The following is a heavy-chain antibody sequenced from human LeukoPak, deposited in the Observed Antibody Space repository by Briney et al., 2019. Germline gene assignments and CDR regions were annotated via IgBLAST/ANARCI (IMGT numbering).Heavy chain of an antibody. D-gene: IGHD3-16*01. CDR2: IYYSGST. V-gene: IGHV4-30-4*01. CDR3: ARVMTTFVHFDY. CDR1: GGSISSGDYY. J-gene: IGHJ4*02. Sequence: SETLSLTCTVSGGSISSGDYYWSWIRQPPGKGLEWIGYIYYSGSTYYNPSLKSRVTISVDTSKNQFSLKLSSVTAADTAVYYCARVMTTFVHFDYWGQGTLVTVSS.